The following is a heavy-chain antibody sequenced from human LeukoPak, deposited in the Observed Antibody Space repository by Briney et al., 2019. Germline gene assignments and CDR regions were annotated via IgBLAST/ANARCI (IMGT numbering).Heavy chain of an antibody. V-gene: IGHV1-2*02. CDR2: INPNSGGT. J-gene: IGHJ5*02. Sequence: ASVKVSCKASGYTFTGYYMHWVRQAPGQGLEWTGWINPNSGGTNYAQKFQGRVTMTRDTSISTAYMELSRLRSDDTAVYYCARNPLVGATLYNWFDPWGQGTLVTVSS. CDR1: GYTFTGYY. D-gene: IGHD1-26*01. CDR3: ARNPLVGATLYNWFDP.